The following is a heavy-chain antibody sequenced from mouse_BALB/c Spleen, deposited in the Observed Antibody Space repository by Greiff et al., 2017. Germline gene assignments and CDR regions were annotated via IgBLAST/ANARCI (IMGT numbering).Heavy chain of an antibody. V-gene: IGHV2-4-1*01. CDR1: GFSLTSYG. J-gene: IGHJ4*01. CDR3: ARNGGLGYDYAMDY. CDR2: IWSGGST. D-gene: IGHD1-1*02. Sequence: QVQLKESGPVLVQPSQSLSITCTVSGFSLTSYGVHWVRQSPGKGLEWLGVIWSGGSTDYNAAFISRLSISKDNSKSQVFFKMISLQADDTAIYYCARNGGLGYDYAMDYWGQGTSVTVSS.